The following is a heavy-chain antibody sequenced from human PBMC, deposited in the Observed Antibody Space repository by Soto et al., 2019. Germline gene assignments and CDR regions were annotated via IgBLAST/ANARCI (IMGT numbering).Heavy chain of an antibody. J-gene: IGHJ4*02. Sequence: SVKVSCKASGGTFSSYAISWVRQAPGQGLEWMGGIIPIFGTANYAQKLQGRVTITADESTSTAYMELSSLRSEDTAVYYCARSIAAAALYYFDYWGQGTLVTVSS. V-gene: IGHV1-69*13. CDR3: ARSIAAAALYYFDY. D-gene: IGHD6-13*01. CDR2: IIPIFGTA. CDR1: GGTFSSYA.